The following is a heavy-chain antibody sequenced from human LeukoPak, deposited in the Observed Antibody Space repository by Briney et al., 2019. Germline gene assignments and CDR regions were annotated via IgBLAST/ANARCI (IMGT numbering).Heavy chain of an antibody. CDR2: ISGSGVST. V-gene: IGHV3-23*01. J-gene: IGHJ4*02. CDR1: GFTFSSYG. Sequence: GGTLRLSCAASGFTFSSYGMSWVRQAPGKGLEWVSAISGSGVSTYYADSVKGRFTISRDNSKNTLYLQMNSLRDEDTAVYYCAKGMATVPFDYWGQGTLVTVSS. D-gene: IGHD5-24*01. CDR3: AKGMATVPFDY.